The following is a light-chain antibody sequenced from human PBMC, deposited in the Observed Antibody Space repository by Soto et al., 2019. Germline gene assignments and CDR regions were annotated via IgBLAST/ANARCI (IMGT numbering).Light chain of an antibody. J-gene: IGLJ1*01. CDR2: EVN. CDR3: SSYTSSSTQV. CDR1: SSDVGGYNY. Sequence: QSALTQPASVSGSPGQSITISCTGTSSDVGGYNYFSGYQQYPGKAPKLMIYEVNNRPSGVSNRSSGSKSGNTASLTISGLQAEDEADYYCSSYTSSSTQVFGTGTKLTVL. V-gene: IGLV2-14*01.